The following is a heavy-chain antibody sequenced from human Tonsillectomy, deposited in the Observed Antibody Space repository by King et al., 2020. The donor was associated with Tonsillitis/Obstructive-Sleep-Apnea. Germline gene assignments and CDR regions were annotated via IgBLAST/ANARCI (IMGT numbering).Heavy chain of an antibody. CDR1: GFTVSSNY. J-gene: IGHJ3*02. Sequence: VQLVESGGGLVQPGGSLRLSCAASGFTVSSNYMSWVRQAPGKGLEWVSVIYSGGSTYYADSVKGRFTISRDNSKNTLYLQMYSLRAEDTAVYYCASMGATMTDAFDIWGQGTMVTVSS. CDR3: ASMGATMTDAFDI. V-gene: IGHV3-66*01. CDR2: IYSGGST. D-gene: IGHD1-26*01.